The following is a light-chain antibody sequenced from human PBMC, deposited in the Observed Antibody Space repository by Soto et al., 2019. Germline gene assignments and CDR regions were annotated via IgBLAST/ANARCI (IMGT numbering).Light chain of an antibody. V-gene: IGLV2-14*01. CDR1: SSDIGAYNL. CDR3: SSFTSSSPYV. J-gene: IGLJ1*01. CDR2: EIA. Sequence: QSALTQPTSVSGSPGQSITISCTGTSSDIGAYNLVSWYQHHPGKAPKLVIYEIANRPSGVSSRFSGSKSGNTASLTISGLQTDDEADYYCSSFTSSSPYVFGPGTKLTVL.